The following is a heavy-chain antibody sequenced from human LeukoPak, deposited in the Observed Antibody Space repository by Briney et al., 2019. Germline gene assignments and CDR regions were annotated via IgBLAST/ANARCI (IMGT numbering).Heavy chain of an antibody. CDR3: ASYPPDYYDSSGYLVY. CDR2: IYYSGST. CDR1: GGSISSSSYY. V-gene: IGHV4-39*01. Sequence: PSQTLSLTCTVSGGSISSSSYYWGWIRQPPGKGLEWIGSIYYSGSTYYNPSLKSRVTISVDTSKNQFSLKLSSVTAADTAVYYCASYPPDYYDSSGYLVYWGQGTLVTVSS. D-gene: IGHD3-22*01. J-gene: IGHJ4*02.